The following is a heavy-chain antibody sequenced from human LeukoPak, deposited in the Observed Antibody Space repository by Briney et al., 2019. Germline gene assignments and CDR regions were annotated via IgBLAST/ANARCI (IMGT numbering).Heavy chain of an antibody. V-gene: IGHV3-48*01. D-gene: IGHD1-26*01. J-gene: IGHJ4*02. Sequence: GGSLRLSCAASGFTFSSYNMNWVRQAPGKGPEWISYISSTSNTMYYADSVEGRFTISRDNAKNSLYLQMNSLRAEDTAVYYCATESGTYSGTCFDYWGQGTLVTVSS. CDR1: GFTFSSYN. CDR3: ATESGTYSGTCFDY. CDR2: ISSTSNTM.